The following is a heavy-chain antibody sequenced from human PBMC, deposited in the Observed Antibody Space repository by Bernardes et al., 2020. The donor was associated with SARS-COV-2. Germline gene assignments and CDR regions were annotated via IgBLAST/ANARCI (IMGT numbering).Heavy chain of an antibody. J-gene: IGHJ5*02. Sequence: GGSLRLSCAASGFTFSSYSMNWVRQAPGKGLEWVSSISSSSSYIYYADSVKGRFTISRDNAKNSLYLQMNSLRAEDTAVYYCARDRSGIAAAGTLAWFDPWGQGTLVTVSS. CDR3: ARDRSGIAAAGTLAWFDP. V-gene: IGHV3-21*01. D-gene: IGHD6-13*01. CDR1: GFTFSSYS. CDR2: ISSSSSYI.